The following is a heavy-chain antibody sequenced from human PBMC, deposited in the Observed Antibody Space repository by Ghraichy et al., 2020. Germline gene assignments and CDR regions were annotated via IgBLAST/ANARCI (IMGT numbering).Heavy chain of an antibody. J-gene: IGHJ4*02. CDR3: ARGTETNDYDYVWGSYRSRPYYFDY. D-gene: IGHD3-16*02. CDR1: GDSVSSNSAA. Sequence: SQTLSLTCAISGDSVSSNSAAWNWIRQSPSRGLEWLGRTYYRSKWYNDYAVSVKSRITINPDTSKNQFSLQLNSVTPEDTAVYYCARGTETNDYDYVWGSYRSRPYYFDYWGQGTLVTVSS. V-gene: IGHV6-1*01. CDR2: TYYRSKWYN.